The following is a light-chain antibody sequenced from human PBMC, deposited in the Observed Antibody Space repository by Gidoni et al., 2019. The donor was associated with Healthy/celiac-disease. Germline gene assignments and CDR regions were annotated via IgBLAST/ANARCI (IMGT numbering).Light chain of an antibody. V-gene: IGLV4-60*03. CDR3: ETWDSNTRV. J-gene: IGLJ1*01. Sequence: PVLTQSSSASASVGSSVKLTCTLSSGHSSYSIAWHQQQPGKAPRYLMKLEGSGSYNKGSGVPDRFSGSSSGADRYLTISNLQSEDEADYYCETWDSNTRVFGTGTKVTVL. CDR1: SGHSSYS. CDR2: LEGSGSY.